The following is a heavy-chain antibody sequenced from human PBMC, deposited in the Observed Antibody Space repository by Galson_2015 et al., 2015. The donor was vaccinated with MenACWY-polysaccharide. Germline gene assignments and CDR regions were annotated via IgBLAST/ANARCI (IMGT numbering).Heavy chain of an antibody. Sequence: SLRLSCAASGFTFTSYAMSWVRQAPGKGLEWVSAIRSSGTNTYYADSVKGRFTISRDNSKNTLYPQMNSLRAEDTAVYYCAKDSTDFWSVAGRFDHWGQGTLVTVSS. CDR1: GFTFTSYA. J-gene: IGHJ5*02. CDR3: AKDSTDFWSVAGRFDH. V-gene: IGHV3-23*01. D-gene: IGHD3-3*01. CDR2: IRSSGTNT.